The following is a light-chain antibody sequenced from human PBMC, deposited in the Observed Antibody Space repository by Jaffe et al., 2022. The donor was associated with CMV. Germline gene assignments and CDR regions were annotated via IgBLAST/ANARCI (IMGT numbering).Light chain of an antibody. CDR2: GKN. J-gene: IGLJ2*01. CDR3: NSRDSRGDHRRVL. CDR1: SLRKYF. Sequence: SSDLTQDPAVSVALGQTVRITCQGDSLRKYFASWYQQKPGQAPLLVIYGKNNRPSGIPDRFSGSSSGNTASLTITGAQAEDEADYYCNSRDSRGDHRRVLFGGGTKLTVL. V-gene: IGLV3-19*01.